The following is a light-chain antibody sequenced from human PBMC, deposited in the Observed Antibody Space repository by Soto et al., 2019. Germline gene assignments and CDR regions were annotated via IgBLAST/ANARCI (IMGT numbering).Light chain of an antibody. CDR1: QSLNNR. Sequence: IKLKQSPSTLSAKVRDRVTITCRASQSLNNRLAWYQQKPGKAPKLLIYDASTLESGVSSRFSGTGSETECTLTITDLQADDLATYCSHQYITYSTFGQGTNVAI. CDR2: DAS. J-gene: IGKJ1*01. V-gene: IGKV1-5*01. CDR3: HQYITYST.